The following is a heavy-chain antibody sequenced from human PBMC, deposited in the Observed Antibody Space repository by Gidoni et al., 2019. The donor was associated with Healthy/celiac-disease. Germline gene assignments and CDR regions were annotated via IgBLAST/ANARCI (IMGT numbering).Heavy chain of an antibody. V-gene: IGHV4-4*07. CDR1: GGSISSYY. J-gene: IGHJ2*01. CDR3: ARGAGISGSYESYWWYFDL. D-gene: IGHD1-26*01. CDR2: IYTSGST. Sequence: QVQLQESAPGLVQPSATLSLTCTVSGGSISSYYWSWIRQPAGKGLEWIGRIYTSGSTNYNPSLKSRVTMSVDTSKNQFSLKLSSVTAADTAVYYCARGAGISGSYESYWWYFDLWGRGTLVTVSS.